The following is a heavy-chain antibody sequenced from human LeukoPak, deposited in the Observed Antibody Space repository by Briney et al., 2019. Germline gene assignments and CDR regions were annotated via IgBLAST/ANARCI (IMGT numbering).Heavy chain of an antibody. D-gene: IGHD3-9*01. CDR1: GYTFTGYY. Sequence: ASVKVSCKASGYTFTGYYMHRVRQAPGQGLEWMGWINPNSGGTNYAQKFQGRVTMTRDTSISTAYMELSRLRSDDTAVYYCATVGYFDWLSPLRHGMDVWGQGTTVTVSS. CDR3: ATVGYFDWLSPLRHGMDV. V-gene: IGHV1-2*02. J-gene: IGHJ6*02. CDR2: INPNSGGT.